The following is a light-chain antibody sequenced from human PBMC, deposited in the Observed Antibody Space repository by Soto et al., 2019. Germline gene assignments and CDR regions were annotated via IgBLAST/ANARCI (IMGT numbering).Light chain of an antibody. CDR1: QSVSSSY. CDR2: DAS. CDR3: QQRQYWPPIT. Sequence: EIVLTQSPGTLSLSPGERATLSCRAIQSVSSSYLAWYQQKPGQAPRLLIYDASTRATGIPARFSGSGSGTEFTLTISSLQSEDFAVYYCQQRQYWPPITFGQGTRLEIK. J-gene: IGKJ5*01. V-gene: IGKV3D-20*02.